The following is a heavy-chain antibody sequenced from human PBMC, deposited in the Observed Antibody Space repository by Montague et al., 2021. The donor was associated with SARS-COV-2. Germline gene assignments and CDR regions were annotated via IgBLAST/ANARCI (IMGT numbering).Heavy chain of an antibody. J-gene: IGHJ4*02. Sequence: SETLSLTCTVSGGSIANSHKYWGWVRQPPGKGLEWIGSVLYTGTPYDHPSLTARVTISLDTSKNQFSLKMYSVTAAGTATYFCVAGGDSAKAGAYWGQGTLVTVSS. CDR2: VLYTGTP. D-gene: IGHD3-16*01. CDR3: VAGGDSAKAGAY. V-gene: IGHV4-39*07. CDR1: GGSIANSHKY.